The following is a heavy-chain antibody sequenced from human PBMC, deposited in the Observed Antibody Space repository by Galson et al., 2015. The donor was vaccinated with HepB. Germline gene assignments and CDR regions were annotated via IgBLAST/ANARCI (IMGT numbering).Heavy chain of an antibody. Sequence: SLRLSCAVSGFTLSSYAMSWVRQAPGKGLEWVSGISGTTYYADSVKGRFTISRDNSKNTLYLQMNSLRVEDTAVYYCAKDAGYCSSSSCKYKSAFDYWGQGTLVTVSS. D-gene: IGHD2-2*01. CDR3: AKDAGYCSSSSCKYKSAFDY. CDR2: ISGTT. V-gene: IGHV3-23*01. J-gene: IGHJ4*02. CDR1: GFTLSSYA.